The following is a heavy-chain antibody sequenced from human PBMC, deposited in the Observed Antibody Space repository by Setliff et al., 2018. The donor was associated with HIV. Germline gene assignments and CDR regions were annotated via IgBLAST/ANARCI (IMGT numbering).Heavy chain of an antibody. CDR1: GFSFHSYG. V-gene: IGHV3-30*02. J-gene: IGHJ4*02. Sequence: PGGSLRLSCAGSGFSFHSYGMHWVRQAPGKGLEWVAFIWYDERNKYYADSVKGRFTVSRDNTKNTLYLHMNSLRAEDTAVYYCAKDTDWSPVLDSSGYIDYWGQGTLVTVSS. CDR3: AKDTDWSPVLDSSGYIDY. D-gene: IGHD3-22*01. CDR2: IWYDERNK.